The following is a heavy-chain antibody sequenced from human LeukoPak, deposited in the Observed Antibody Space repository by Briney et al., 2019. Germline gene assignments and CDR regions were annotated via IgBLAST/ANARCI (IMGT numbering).Heavy chain of an antibody. CDR3: ARRSCSDGSCSKPGDY. J-gene: IGHJ4*02. D-gene: IGHD2-15*01. V-gene: IGHV3-48*01. CDR1: GFTFSGHS. CDR2: ISSSSGTI. Sequence: PGGSPRLSCAASGFTFSGHSMNWVRQAPGKGLEWVSYISSSSGTIYYADSVKGRFIISRDNAKNSLYLQMNSLRAEDTAVYYCARRSCSDGSCSKPGDYWGQGTLVTVPS.